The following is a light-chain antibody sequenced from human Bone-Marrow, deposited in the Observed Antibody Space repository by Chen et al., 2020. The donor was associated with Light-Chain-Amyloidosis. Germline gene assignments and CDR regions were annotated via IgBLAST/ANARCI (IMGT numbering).Light chain of an antibody. CDR3: QSADSSGTYEVI. Sequence: SYELTQPPSVSVSPGQTARVNRPGADLPTKYAYWYQQKPGQAPVLVIHRDTERPSGISERFSGSSSGTTATLTISGVQAEDEADYHCQSADSSGTYEVIFGGGTKLTVL. CDR1: DLPTKY. V-gene: IGLV3-25*03. J-gene: IGLJ2*01. CDR2: RDT.